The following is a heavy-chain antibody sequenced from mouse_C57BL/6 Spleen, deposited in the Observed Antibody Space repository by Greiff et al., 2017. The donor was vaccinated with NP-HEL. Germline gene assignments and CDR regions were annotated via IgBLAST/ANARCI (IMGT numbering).Heavy chain of an antibody. CDR1: GFTFSDYY. CDR2: INYDGSST. D-gene: IGHD2-3*01. Sequence: EVKVVESEGGLVQPGSSMKLSCTASGFTFSDYYMAWVRQVPEKGLEWVANINYDGSSTYYLDSLKSSYIIARDNAKNILYLQKSSLKSEDTDTYSCAREGFYDGYYFDYWGQGTTLTVSS. V-gene: IGHV5-16*01. CDR3: AREGFYDGYYFDY. J-gene: IGHJ2*01.